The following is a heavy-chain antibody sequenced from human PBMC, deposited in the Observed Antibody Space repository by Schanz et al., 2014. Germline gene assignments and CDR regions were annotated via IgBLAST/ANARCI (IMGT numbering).Heavy chain of an antibody. CDR2: MSGSGSTA. CDR1: GFTFSASA. V-gene: IGHV3-23*01. CDR3: AKDLYNYGIFDS. J-gene: IGHJ5*01. D-gene: IGHD3-16*01. Sequence: EVQLLESGGALVQPGGSLKLSCAASGFTFSASAMHWVRQAPGKGLEWVSGMSGSGSTADYADSVKGRFTISRDNSRKTLYLQMNSLRADDTAVYYCAKDLYNYGIFDSWGQGTLVTVSS.